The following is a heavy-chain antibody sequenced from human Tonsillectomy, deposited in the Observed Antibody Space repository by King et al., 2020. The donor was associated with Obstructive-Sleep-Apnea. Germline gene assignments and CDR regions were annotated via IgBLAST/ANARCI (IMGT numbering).Heavy chain of an antibody. CDR2: ISYSGST. V-gene: IGHV4-59*08. Sequence: VQLQESGPGLVKPSETLSLTCTVSGGSISSYYWSWIRQPPGKGLEYIGYISYSGSTNSNPSLKSRVTISVDTSRSQFSLKLSSVTAADTAVYYCARHNYSSGYVGVFDYWGQGTLVTVSS. D-gene: IGHD3-22*01. CDR3: ARHNYSSGYVGVFDY. J-gene: IGHJ4*02. CDR1: GGSISSYY.